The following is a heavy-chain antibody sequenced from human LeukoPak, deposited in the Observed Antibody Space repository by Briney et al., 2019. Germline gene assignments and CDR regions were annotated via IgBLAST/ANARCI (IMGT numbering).Heavy chain of an antibody. CDR2: IAYDGSRA. V-gene: IGHV3-33*01. D-gene: IGHD1-14*01. J-gene: IGHJ4*02. CDR1: GFTFGGYG. CDR3: TRYNNDHFDY. Sequence: GSLRLSCSGAGFTFGGYGMQWFRQTSGKGLEWVAVIAYDGSRAFYADSVKGRFTISRDNSKNTMSVQMDDLRAEDTAVYYCTRYNNDHFDYWGQGTLVTVSS.